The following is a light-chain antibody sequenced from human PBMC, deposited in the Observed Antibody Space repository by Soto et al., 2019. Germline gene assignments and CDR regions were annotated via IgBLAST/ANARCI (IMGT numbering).Light chain of an antibody. CDR1: QSVSNNY. V-gene: IGKV3-11*01. CDR2: DAS. Sequence: EIVLTQSPGTLSLSPGERATLSCRASQSVSNNYLAWYQQKPGQAPRLLIYDASNRATGIPARFSGSGSGTDFTLTISSLEPEDFAVYYCQQRRNWPLTFGGGTKVDNK. J-gene: IGKJ4*01. CDR3: QQRRNWPLT.